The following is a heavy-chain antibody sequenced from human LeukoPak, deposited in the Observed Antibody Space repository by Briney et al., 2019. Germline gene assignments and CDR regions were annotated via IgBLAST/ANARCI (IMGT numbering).Heavy chain of an antibody. Sequence: GGSLRLSCAASGFTFSSYSMNWVRQAPGKGLEWVSSISSSSSYIYYADSVKGRFTISRDNAKNSLYLQMNSLRAEDTAVYYCARGGSGSYYTLLPLWGQGTLVTVSS. V-gene: IGHV3-21*01. J-gene: IGHJ4*02. CDR3: ARGGSGSYYTLLPL. CDR1: GFTFSSYS. D-gene: IGHD3-10*01. CDR2: ISSSSSYI.